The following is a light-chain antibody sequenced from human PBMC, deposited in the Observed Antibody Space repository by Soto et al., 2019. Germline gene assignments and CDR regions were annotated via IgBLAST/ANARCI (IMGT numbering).Light chain of an antibody. V-gene: IGKV3-20*01. CDR2: GAS. J-gene: IGKJ2*01. Sequence: EMVLTQSPGTLSLSPGERATLSCRASQSVSSSYLAWYQQKPGQAPRLLIYGASSRATGIPDRFSGSGSGTDFTLTISRLEPEDLAVYYCQQYGSSPVYTFGQGPKLEIK. CDR1: QSVSSSY. CDR3: QQYGSSPVYT.